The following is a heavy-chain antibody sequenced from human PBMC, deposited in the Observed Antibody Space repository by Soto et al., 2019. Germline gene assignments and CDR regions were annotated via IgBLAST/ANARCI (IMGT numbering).Heavy chain of an antibody. CDR3: ARDMGHKKHYYDSSGYYP. CDR2: ITGRGDST. J-gene: IGHJ5*02. V-gene: IGHV3-23*01. D-gene: IGHD3-22*01. CDR1: GFPFSDHA. Sequence: PGGSLRLSCAASGFPFSDHAMHWVRQTPGKGLEWVSAITGRGDSTYYADSVKGRFTISRDNSKSTLYLQMMSLRAEDTAVYYCARDMGHKKHYYDSSGYYPWGQGTLVTVSS.